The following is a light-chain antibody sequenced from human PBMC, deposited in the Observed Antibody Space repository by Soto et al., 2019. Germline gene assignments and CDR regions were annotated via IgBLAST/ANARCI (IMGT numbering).Light chain of an antibody. V-gene: IGKV3-20*01. Sequence: EIVLTQSPGTLSLSPWERATLSCRPSQSVTSSFLAWYQQKPGQAPRLLIYGASSRATGIPDRFSGSGSGTDFTLTISRLEPEDFAVYYCQQYGSSLITFGQGTRLENK. J-gene: IGKJ5*01. CDR3: QQYGSSLIT. CDR1: QSVTSSF. CDR2: GAS.